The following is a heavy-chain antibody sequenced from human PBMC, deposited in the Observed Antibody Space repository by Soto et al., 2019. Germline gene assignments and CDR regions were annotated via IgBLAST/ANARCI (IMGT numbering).Heavy chain of an antibody. V-gene: IGHV3-15*07. J-gene: IGHJ4*02. CDR1: GFTFINAW. D-gene: IGHD4-4*01. Sequence: GGSLRLSCAVSGFTFINAWMNWVRQAPGKGLEWVGRIKSKTDGGTSDYAAPVKGRFTISRDDSRNTLYLQMNSLKTEDTAVYYCTTDIPLTVRIDYWGQGTLVTVSS. CDR3: TTDIPLTVRIDY. CDR2: IKSKTDGGTS.